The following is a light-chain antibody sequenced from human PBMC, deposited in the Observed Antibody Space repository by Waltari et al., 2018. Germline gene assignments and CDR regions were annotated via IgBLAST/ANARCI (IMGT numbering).Light chain of an antibody. V-gene: IGKV1-39*01. CDR1: QTISKF. J-gene: IGKJ2*01. Sequence: DIQLTQSPSSLSASIGDRITITYRTSQTISKFLNWYQQKRGKAPKLLISGASNLQSGVPLSFSGSGSGTDFTLTISSLQPEDFATYYCQQTYSIPYTFGQGTNLEIK. CDR2: GAS. CDR3: QQTYSIPYT.